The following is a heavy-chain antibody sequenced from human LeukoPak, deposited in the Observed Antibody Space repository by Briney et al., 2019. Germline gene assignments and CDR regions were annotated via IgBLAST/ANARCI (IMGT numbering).Heavy chain of an antibody. Sequence: TSETLSLTCAVYGGSFSGYYWSWIRQPPGKGLEWIGEINHSGNTNSNPSLKSRVTMSVDTSKNQFSLKLSSLTAADTAMYYCARREPHGDYGGKIRYYYYMDVWGKGTTITISS. CDR2: INHSGNT. CDR1: GGSFSGYY. J-gene: IGHJ6*03. D-gene: IGHD4-23*01. V-gene: IGHV4-34*01. CDR3: ARREPHGDYGGKIRYYYYMDV.